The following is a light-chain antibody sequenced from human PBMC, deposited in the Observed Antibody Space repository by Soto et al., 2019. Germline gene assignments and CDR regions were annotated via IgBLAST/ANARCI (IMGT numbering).Light chain of an antibody. CDR2: EVN. V-gene: IGLV2-14*01. Sequence: QSVLTQPASVSGSPGQSITISCTGTSSDVGAHNFVSWYQQYPGKAPKVMIYEVNNRPSGVSNRFSGSKSGNTASLTISGLQAEDEADYYCSSFTRSSTYVFGSGTQLTVL. J-gene: IGLJ7*01. CDR3: SSFTRSSTYV. CDR1: SSDVGAHNF.